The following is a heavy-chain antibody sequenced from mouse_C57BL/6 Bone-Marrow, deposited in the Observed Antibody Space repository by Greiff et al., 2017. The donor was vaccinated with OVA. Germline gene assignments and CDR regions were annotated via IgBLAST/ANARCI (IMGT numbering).Heavy chain of an antibody. J-gene: IGHJ3*01. CDR2: ISGGGGNT. CDR1: GFTFSSYT. Sequence: EVNVVESGGGLVKPGGSLKLSCAASGFTFSSYTMSWVRQTPEKRLEWVATISGGGGNTYYPDSVKGRFTISRDNAKNTLYLQMSSLRSEDTALYYCASAYYSNPAWFAYWGQGTLVTVSA. V-gene: IGHV5-9*01. CDR3: ASAYYSNPAWFAY. D-gene: IGHD2-5*01.